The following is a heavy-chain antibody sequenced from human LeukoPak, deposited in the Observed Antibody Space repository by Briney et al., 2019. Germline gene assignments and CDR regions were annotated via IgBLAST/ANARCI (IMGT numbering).Heavy chain of an antibody. Sequence: GGSLRLSCAASGFAFSSYSMHWVRQAPGKGRGWVSYISSSGSTIYYADSVKGRFTISRDNAKNSLYLQMNSLRAEDTAVYYCAELGITMIGGVWGKGTTVTVSS. CDR2: ISSSGSTI. V-gene: IGHV3-48*03. CDR3: AELGITMIGGV. CDR1: GFAFSSYS. J-gene: IGHJ6*04. D-gene: IGHD3-10*02.